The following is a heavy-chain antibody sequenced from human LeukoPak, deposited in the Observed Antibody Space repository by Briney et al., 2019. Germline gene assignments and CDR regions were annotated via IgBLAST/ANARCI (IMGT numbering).Heavy chain of an antibody. CDR2: INHSGNT. Sequence: SETLSLTCAVYGGPFTGLYWSWIRQPPGKGLEWIGEINHSGNTKYNPSLKSRVTMSVDTSKNQFSLKLTSVTAADTAVYYCARGSRMTNVGVLNAGDYWGQGTLVSVSS. J-gene: IGHJ4*02. V-gene: IGHV4-34*01. D-gene: IGHD3-3*01. CDR3: ARGSRMTNVGVLNAGDY. CDR1: GGPFTGLY.